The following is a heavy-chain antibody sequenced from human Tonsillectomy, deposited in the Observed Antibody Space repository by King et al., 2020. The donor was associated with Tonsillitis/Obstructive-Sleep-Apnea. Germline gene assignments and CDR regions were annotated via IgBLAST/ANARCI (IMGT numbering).Heavy chain of an antibody. D-gene: IGHD2-15*01. CDR2: INPSDGIT. Sequence: QLVQSGAEVKKPGASVRVSCKAYGYTFTRYYIHWVRQAPGQGLEWMGIINPSDGITTYAQKFQGRVTMTRDTSTSTVNMELSSLRSEDTAMYYCARDDKDDRYCDYWGQGTLVTVSS. CDR3: ARDDKDDRYCDY. J-gene: IGHJ4*02. CDR1: GYTFTRYY. V-gene: IGHV1-46*01.